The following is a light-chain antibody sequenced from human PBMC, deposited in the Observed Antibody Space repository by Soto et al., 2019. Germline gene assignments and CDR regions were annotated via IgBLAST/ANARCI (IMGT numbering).Light chain of an antibody. CDR2: VVS. CDR3: LHTDSFPWT. J-gene: IGKJ1*01. CDR1: QDIRTW. Sequence: IQMTQSPSSVSASVGDRVTITCRASQDIRTWLAWYQQKPGNAPKLLIYVVSSLQSGVPSRFSGSGSGTYFTLTISNLQPEDFATYYCLHTDSFPWTFGQGIKVDIK. V-gene: IGKV1-12*01.